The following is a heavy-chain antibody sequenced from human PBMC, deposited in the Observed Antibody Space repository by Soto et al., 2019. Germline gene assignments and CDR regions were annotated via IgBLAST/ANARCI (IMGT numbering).Heavy chain of an antibody. CDR3: ARNGWGMATVGM. CDR1: GFTVSNNY. J-gene: IGHJ4*02. Sequence: EVQLVESGGGLVQPGGSLRLSCAASGFTVSNNYMIWFHLHPGQGLEWVSLIYSGGTTYYADSVKGRFTISRDNSKNTLYLQMNSLRVENTGVYYCARNGWGMATVGMWGPGTVVTVSS. V-gene: IGHV3-53*01. D-gene: IGHD4-4*01. CDR2: IYSGGTT.